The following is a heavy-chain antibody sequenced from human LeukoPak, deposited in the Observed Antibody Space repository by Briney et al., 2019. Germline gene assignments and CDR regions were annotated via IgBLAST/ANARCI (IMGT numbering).Heavy chain of an antibody. CDR1: GYTFTPYG. J-gene: IGHJ4*02. Sequence: ASVKVSCKASGYTFTPYGISWVRQAPGQGLEWMGWISTYNGNPTYVQNLQGRVTMTTDTSTSTAYMELRSLRSDDTAVYYCARDSGRIAANFDYWGQGTLVTVSS. CDR2: ISTYNGNP. V-gene: IGHV1-18*01. D-gene: IGHD6-13*01. CDR3: ARDSGRIAANFDY.